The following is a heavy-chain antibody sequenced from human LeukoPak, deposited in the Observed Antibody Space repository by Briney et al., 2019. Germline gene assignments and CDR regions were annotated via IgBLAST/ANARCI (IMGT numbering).Heavy chain of an antibody. V-gene: IGHV3-23*01. J-gene: IGHJ4*02. CDR3: AKGGGSGDQGVIYFDY. CDR1: GFTFSSYA. D-gene: IGHD3-10*01. Sequence: GGSLRLSCTASGFTFSSYAMSWVRQAPGKGLEWVSAISGGGGSTYYADSVKRRFTISKDNSKNTLYVHMKRLRDEDTAGYYCAKGGGSGDQGVIYFDYWGQGTLVTVSS. CDR2: ISGGGGST.